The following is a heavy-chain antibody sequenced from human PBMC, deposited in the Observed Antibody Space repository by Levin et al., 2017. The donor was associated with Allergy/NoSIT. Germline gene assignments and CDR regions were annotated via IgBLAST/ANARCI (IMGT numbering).Heavy chain of an antibody. V-gene: IGHV3-48*03. Sequence: RGESLKISCAASGFTFSSYEMNWVRQAPGKGLEWVSYISSSGSTIYYADSVKGRFTISRDNAKNSLYLQMNSLRAEDTAVYYCASSPLHGGYYGSGSSDHWGQGTLVTVSS. J-gene: IGHJ4*02. CDR3: ASSPLHGGYYGSGSSDH. D-gene: IGHD3-10*01. CDR1: GFTFSSYE. CDR2: ISSSGSTI.